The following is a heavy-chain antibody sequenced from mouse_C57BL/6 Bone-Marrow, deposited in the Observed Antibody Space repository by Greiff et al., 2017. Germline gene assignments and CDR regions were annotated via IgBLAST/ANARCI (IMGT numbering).Heavy chain of an antibody. CDR3: AYEDDGYYWFAY. D-gene: IGHD2-3*01. Sequence: QVQLQQSGAELVRPGTSVKVSCKASGYAFTNYLIEWVKQRPGQGLEWIGVINPGSGGTNYNEKFKGKATLTADKSSSTAYMQLSSLTSESSAVDFGAYEDDGYYWFAYWGQGTRVTVSA. V-gene: IGHV1-54*01. CDR2: INPGSGGT. J-gene: IGHJ3*01. CDR1: GYAFTNYL.